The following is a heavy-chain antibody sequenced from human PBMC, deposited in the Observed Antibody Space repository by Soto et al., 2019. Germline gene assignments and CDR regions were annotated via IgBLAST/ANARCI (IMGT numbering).Heavy chain of an antibody. J-gene: IGHJ5*02. D-gene: IGHD3-22*01. CDR3: GGQRGYYDSSGRDA. CDR1: GFSFSDYY. V-gene: IGHV3-11*01. Sequence: QVHLVESGGGLVEPGGSLRLSCAASGFSFSDYYMTWIRQAPGKGLEWVSYISGGGGSTIYYADSVKGRFTISRDKAKNSLFLQMNSLRAEYMGVYYCGGQRGYYDSSGRDAWGKGTLVTVSS. CDR2: ISGGGGSTI.